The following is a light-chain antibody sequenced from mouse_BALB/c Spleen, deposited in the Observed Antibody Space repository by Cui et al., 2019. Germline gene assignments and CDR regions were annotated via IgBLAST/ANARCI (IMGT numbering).Light chain of an antibody. CDR2: RAN. J-gene: IGKJ5*01. V-gene: IGKV14-111*01. CDR3: LQYDEFPLT. CDR1: QDINSY. Sequence: DITMTQSLSSMYASIGERVTITCKASQDINSYLSWFQQKPGKSPKTLIYRANRLVDGVPSRFSGSGSGQDYSLTISSLEYEDMGIYYCLQYDEFPLTFGAGTKLGLK.